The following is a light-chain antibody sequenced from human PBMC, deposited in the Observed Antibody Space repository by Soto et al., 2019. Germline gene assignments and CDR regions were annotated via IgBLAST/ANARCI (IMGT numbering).Light chain of an antibody. CDR2: DAS. J-gene: IGKJ5*01. V-gene: IGKV3-11*01. CDR1: QSVSSY. CDR3: QQRSNWPPT. Sequence: EIVLTQSPATLSLSPGERATLSCRASQSVSSYSAWYQQKPGRAPRLLIYDASNRATGIPARFSGSGSGTDFTLTISSPEPEDFAVYYCQQRSNWPPTFGQGTRLEIQ.